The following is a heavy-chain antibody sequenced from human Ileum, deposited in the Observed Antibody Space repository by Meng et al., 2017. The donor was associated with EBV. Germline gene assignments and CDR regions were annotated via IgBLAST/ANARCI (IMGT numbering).Heavy chain of an antibody. J-gene: IGHJ1*01. D-gene: IGHD2-15*01. CDR2: ISADSGNT. CDR1: CYTFTSYG. CDR3: ARPGYCSGGSCYLGHAEYFQY. V-gene: IGHV1-18*01. Sequence: VQLWQSGAEVKKPGASWKVSCKAFCYTFTSYGISWVRQAPGQGLEWMGWISADSGNTNYAQKLQGRVTMTTDTSTSTAYMELRSLRSDDTAVYYCARPGYCSGGSCYLGHAEYFQYWGQGTLVTVSS.